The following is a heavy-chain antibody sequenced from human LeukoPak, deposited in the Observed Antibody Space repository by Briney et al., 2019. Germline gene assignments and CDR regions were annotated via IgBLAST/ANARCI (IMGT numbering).Heavy chain of an antibody. D-gene: IGHD2-2*01. CDR3: TSRVVVPAAISDY. V-gene: IGHV3-30*03. J-gene: IGHJ4*02. Sequence: PGRSPRLSCAASGFTFRTYSIHWVRQARGKGLEWVTVVSADGRTQLYSDSVKGRFTISRDNPKNTLYLQMNSLRAEDTAVYYCTSRVVVPAAISDYWGQGTLVTVSS. CDR1: GFTFRTYS. CDR2: VSADGRTQ.